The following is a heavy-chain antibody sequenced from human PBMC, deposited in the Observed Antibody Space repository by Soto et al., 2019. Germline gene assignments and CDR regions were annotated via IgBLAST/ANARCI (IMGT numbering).Heavy chain of an antibody. CDR1: GYTFTASY. CDR2: INPNNGGR. D-gene: IGHD3-10*01. V-gene: IGHV1-2*02. Sequence: ASVKVSCKASGYTFTASYIHWVRQAPGQGLEWMGWINPNNGGRNYAQEFQGRVTMTRDTSISTAYMELTRLRSDDTAVYYCARVGDILFWNGNWGPGTLVTVSS. J-gene: IGHJ4*02. CDR3: ARVGDILFWNGN.